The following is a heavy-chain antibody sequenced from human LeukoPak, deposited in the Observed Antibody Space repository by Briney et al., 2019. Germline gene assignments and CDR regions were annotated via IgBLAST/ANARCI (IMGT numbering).Heavy chain of an antibody. Sequence: ASVKVSCKVSGYTLTELSMNWVRQPPGKGLEWMGGFDPEDGETIYAQKFQGRVTMTEDTSTDTDYMELSSLRSEDTAVYYCATSLDYGDYIKWFDPGGQGTVVTVSS. CDR3: ATSLDYGDYIKWFDP. D-gene: IGHD4-17*01. J-gene: IGHJ5*02. V-gene: IGHV1-24*01. CDR2: FDPEDGET. CDR1: GYTLTELS.